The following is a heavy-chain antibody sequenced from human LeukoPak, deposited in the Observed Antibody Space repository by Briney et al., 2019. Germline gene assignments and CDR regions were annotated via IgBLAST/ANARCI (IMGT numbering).Heavy chain of an antibody. CDR2: INAGNGNT. CDR1: GYTFTNYA. V-gene: IGHV1-3*01. CDR3: ARGRTERHYYYYYGMDV. J-gene: IGHJ6*02. D-gene: IGHD1-14*01. Sequence: GASVKVSCKASGYTFTNYAMHWVRQAPGQRLEWLGWINAGNGNTNYAQKLQGRVTMTTDTSTSTAYMELRSLRSDDTAVYYCARGRTERHYYYYYGMDVWGQGTTVTVSS.